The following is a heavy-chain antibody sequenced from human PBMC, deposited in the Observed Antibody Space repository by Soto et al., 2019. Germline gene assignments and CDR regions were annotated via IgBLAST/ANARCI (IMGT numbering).Heavy chain of an antibody. CDR3: ARDSLMIDVIDAFDI. J-gene: IGHJ3*02. CDR2: ISAYNGKT. V-gene: IGHV1-18*01. CDR1: GYTFTSYG. D-gene: IGHD3-22*01. Sequence: QVQLVQSGAEVKQPGASVKVSCKASGYTFTSYGIRWVRQAPGQGLEWMGWISAYNGKTNYAQKLQGRVTMTTDTSTSTAYMELRSRRSDDTAVYYCARDSLMIDVIDAFDIWGQGTRVTVSS.